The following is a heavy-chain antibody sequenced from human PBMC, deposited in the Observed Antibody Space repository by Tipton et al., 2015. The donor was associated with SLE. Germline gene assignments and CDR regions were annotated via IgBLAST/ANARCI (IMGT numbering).Heavy chain of an antibody. J-gene: IGHJ6*03. Sequence: GLVKPSETLSLTCAVYGGSFSVYYWTWIRQPPGKGLEWIGEINHGGSTNYNPSLKSRVTISVDTSKNQFSLKLSSVTAADTALYYCARSGPSWGYYYYMDVWGKGTTVTVSS. CDR1: GGSFSVYY. D-gene: IGHD3-16*01. CDR2: INHGGST. CDR3: ARSGPSWGYYYYMDV. V-gene: IGHV4-34*01.